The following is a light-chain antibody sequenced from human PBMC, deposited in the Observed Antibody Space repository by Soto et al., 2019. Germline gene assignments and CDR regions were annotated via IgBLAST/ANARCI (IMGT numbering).Light chain of an antibody. Sequence: QSVLTQPPSVSGAPGQRVTISCTGSSSNIGTGYAVHWYQQLPGTAPKLLIYNNDNRPSGVPDRFSGSKSGTSASLAITGLQAEDEADYYCQSYDSNLSGHVVFGGGTKLTVL. V-gene: IGLV1-40*01. CDR3: QSYDSNLSGHVV. J-gene: IGLJ2*01. CDR1: SSNIGTGYA. CDR2: NND.